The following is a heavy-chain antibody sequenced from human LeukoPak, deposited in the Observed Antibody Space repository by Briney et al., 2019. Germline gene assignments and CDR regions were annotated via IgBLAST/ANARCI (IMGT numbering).Heavy chain of an antibody. J-gene: IGHJ4*02. D-gene: IGHD2-15*01. CDR3: VRRYCSGGSCYFDY. V-gene: IGHV4-30-2*01. CDR1: GGSISSGGYS. CDR2: IYHSGST. Sequence: SQTLSLTCAVSGGSISSGGYSSSWIRQPPGKGLEWIGYIYHSGSTYYHPSPKSRVTISVDRSKNQFSLKLSSVTAADTAVYYCVRRYCSGGSCYFDYWGQGTLVTVSS.